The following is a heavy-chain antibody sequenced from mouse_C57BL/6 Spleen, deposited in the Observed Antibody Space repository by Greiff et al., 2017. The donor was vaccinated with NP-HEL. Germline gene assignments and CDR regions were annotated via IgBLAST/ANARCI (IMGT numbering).Heavy chain of an antibody. V-gene: IGHV1-81*01. J-gene: IGHJ4*01. CDR2: IYPRSGNT. D-gene: IGHD1-1*01. Sequence: VQLQQSGAELARPGASVKLSCKASGYTFTSYGISWVKQRTGQGLEWIGEIYPRSGNTYYNEKFKGKATLTADKSSSTAYMELRSLTSEDSAVYFCAREGGYNVLLRGDYWGQGTSVTVSS. CDR1: GYTFTSYG. CDR3: AREGGYNVLLRGDY.